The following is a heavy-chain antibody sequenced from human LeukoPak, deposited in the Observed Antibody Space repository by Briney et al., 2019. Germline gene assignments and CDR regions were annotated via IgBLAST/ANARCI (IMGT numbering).Heavy chain of an antibody. CDR2: ISYDGSNK. D-gene: IGHD1-26*01. V-gene: IGHV3-30*18. Sequence: GGSLRLSCAASGFTFSSYGMHWVRQAPGKGLEWVAVISYDGSNKYYADSVKGRFTISRDNSKNTLYLQMNSLRAEDTAVYYCAKDQGSGSYSSDYWGQGTLVTVSS. CDR1: GFTFSSYG. CDR3: AKDQGSGSYSSDY. J-gene: IGHJ4*02.